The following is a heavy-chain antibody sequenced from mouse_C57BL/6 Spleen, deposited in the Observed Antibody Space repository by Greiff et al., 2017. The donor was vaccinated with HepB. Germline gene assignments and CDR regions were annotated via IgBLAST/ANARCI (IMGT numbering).Heavy chain of an antibody. CDR2: IDPSDSYT. CDR3: ARRDYGSSYFDY. V-gene: IGHV1-69*01. CDR1: GYTFTSYW. J-gene: IGHJ2*01. D-gene: IGHD1-1*01. Sequence: QVQLQQSGAELVMPGASVKLSCKASGYTFTSYWMHWVKQRPGQGLEWIGEIDPSDSYTNYNQKFKGKSTLTVDKSSSTTYMQLSSLPSEDSAVYYCARRDYGSSYFDYWGQGTTLTVSS.